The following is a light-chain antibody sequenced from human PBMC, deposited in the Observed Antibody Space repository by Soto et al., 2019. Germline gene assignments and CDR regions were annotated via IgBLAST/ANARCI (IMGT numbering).Light chain of an antibody. CDR1: QSVTYN. J-gene: IGKJ1*01. CDR2: GAS. CDR3: QQYNDWPRT. Sequence: DIVMTQSPATLSVSPGERATLSCRASQSVTYNLAWYQQKPDQAPRLLIYGASTRATGIPATFSGSGSGTEFTLTITSLQSEDFAVYYCQQYNDWPRTFGQGTKVEIK. V-gene: IGKV3-15*01.